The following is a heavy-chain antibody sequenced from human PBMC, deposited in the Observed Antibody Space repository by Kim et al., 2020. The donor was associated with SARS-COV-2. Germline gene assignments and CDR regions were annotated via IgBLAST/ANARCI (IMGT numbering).Heavy chain of an antibody. CDR1: GYTLTELS. J-gene: IGHJ4*02. D-gene: IGHD1-26*01. CDR3: VFAVSGSYSRGYYFDY. CDR2: FDPEDGET. Sequence: ASVKVSCKVSGYTLTELSMHWVRQAPGKGLEWMGGFDPEDGETIYAQKFQGRVTMTEDTSTDTAYMELSSLRSEDTAVYYCVFAVSGSYSRGYYFDYWGQGTLVTVSS. V-gene: IGHV1-24*01.